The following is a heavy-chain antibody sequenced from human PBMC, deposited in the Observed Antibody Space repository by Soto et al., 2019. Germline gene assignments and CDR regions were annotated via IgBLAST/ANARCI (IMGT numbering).Heavy chain of an antibody. J-gene: IGHJ4*02. D-gene: IGHD4-17*01. V-gene: IGHV3-33*01. Sequence: QVQLVESGGGVVQPGRSLRLSCAASGFTFSSYGMHWVRQAPGKGLEWVADIWYDGSNKYYADSVKGRFTISRDNSKNTLYLQMNSLRAEDTAVYYCARDGDYGGNSGFFDYWGQGTLVTVSS. CDR2: IWYDGSNK. CDR3: ARDGDYGGNSGFFDY. CDR1: GFTFSSYG.